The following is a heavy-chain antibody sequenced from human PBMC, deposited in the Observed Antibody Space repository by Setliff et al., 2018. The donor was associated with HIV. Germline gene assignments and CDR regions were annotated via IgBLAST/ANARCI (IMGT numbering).Heavy chain of an antibody. J-gene: IGHJ4*02. CDR2: IYGGYGGT. D-gene: IGHD6-13*01. CDR3: AKESYSSWYYFDY. V-gene: IGHV3-23*03. CDR1: GFDFKNYA. Sequence: GSLRLSCAASGFDFKNYAMNWVRQAPGKGLEWVSVIYGGYGGTYYADSVKGRFTISRDNSKNTVYLQMNSLRADDTALYFCAKESYSSWYYFDYWGQGTLVTVSS.